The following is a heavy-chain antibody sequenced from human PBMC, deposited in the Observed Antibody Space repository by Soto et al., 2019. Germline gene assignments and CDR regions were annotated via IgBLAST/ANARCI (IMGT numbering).Heavy chain of an antibody. CDR3: ERDPAAFDH. CDR2: ISSGRGYT. J-gene: IGHJ4*02. Sequence: QVQLVESGGGLVKPGGSLRLSCAASGFNFSDYYMSWIRQAPGKGLEWVSYISSGRGYTNYADSVKGRFTISRDNAKNSLYLQMNSLRAEDTALYYCERDPAAFDHWGQGTLVTVS. CDR1: GFNFSDYY. V-gene: IGHV3-11*06.